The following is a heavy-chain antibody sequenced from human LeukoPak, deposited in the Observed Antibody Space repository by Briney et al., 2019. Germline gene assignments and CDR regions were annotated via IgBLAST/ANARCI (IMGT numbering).Heavy chain of an antibody. CDR1: GGSISSGDYY. D-gene: IGHD2-15*01. Sequence: SQTLSLTCTVSGGSISSGDYYWSWIRRPPGKGLEWIGSMYYSGSTYYNPSLKSRVTISVDTSKNQFSLKLNSMTAADTAVYYCASESGYCSGGSCYRMYYFDYWGQGTLVTVSS. J-gene: IGHJ4*02. CDR2: MYYSGST. V-gene: IGHV4-39*07. CDR3: ASESGYCSGGSCYRMYYFDY.